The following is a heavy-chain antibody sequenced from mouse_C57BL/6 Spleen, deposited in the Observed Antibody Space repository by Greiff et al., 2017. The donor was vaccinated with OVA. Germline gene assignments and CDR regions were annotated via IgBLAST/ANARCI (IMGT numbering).Heavy chain of an antibody. V-gene: IGHV2-9-1*01. J-gene: IGHJ4*01. CDR1: GFSLTSYA. CDR3: ARSYYDYDDYAMDY. D-gene: IGHD2-4*01. Sequence: VKLKESGPGLVAPSQSLSITCTVSGFSLTSYAISWVRQPPGKGLEWLGVIWTGGGTNYNSALKSRLSISKDNSKSQVFLKMNSLQTDDTARDYCARSYYDYDDYAMDYWGQGTSVTVSS. CDR2: IWTGGGT.